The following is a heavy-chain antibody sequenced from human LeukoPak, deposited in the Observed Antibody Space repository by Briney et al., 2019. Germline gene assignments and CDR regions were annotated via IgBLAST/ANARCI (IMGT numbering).Heavy chain of an antibody. V-gene: IGHV3-21*01. CDR1: GFTFSSYS. CDR2: ISSSSSYI. J-gene: IGHJ3*02. Sequence: GGSLRLSCAASGFTFSSYSMNWVRQAPGKGLEWVSSISSSSSYIYYADSVKGRFTISRDNAKNSLYLQMNSLRAEDTALYYCARGAKGGAYAFDIWGQGTMVTVSS. CDR3: ARGAKGGAYAFDI. D-gene: IGHD3-16*01.